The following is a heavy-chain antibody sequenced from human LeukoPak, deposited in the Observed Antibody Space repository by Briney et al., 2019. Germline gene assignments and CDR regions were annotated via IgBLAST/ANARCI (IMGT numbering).Heavy chain of an antibody. J-gene: IGHJ6*02. CDR3: ARVLGIFHYGMDV. CDR1: AFTLNNYW. D-gene: IGHD7-27*01. CDR2: IYYSGST. V-gene: IGHV4-59*01. Sequence: GSLRLSCAASAFTLNNYWMSWIRQPPGKGLERIGYIYYSGSTNYNPSLKSRVTISVDTSKNQFSLKLSSVTAADTAVYYCARVLGIFHYGMDVWGQGTTVTVSS.